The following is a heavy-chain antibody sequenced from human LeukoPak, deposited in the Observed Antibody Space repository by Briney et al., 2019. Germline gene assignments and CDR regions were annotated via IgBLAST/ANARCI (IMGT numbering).Heavy chain of an antibody. CDR2: IYYSGST. CDR1: GGSIRSGGYY. V-gene: IGHV4-31*03. Sequence: PSETLSLTCTVSGGSIRSGGYYWSWIRHHPGKGLEWIGYIYYSGSTYYNPSLKSRVTISVDTSKNQFSLKLSSVTAADTAVYYCARGPYSVGATRSYYYYYMGVWGKGTTVTVSS. CDR3: ARGPYSVGATRSYYYYYMGV. D-gene: IGHD1-26*01. J-gene: IGHJ6*03.